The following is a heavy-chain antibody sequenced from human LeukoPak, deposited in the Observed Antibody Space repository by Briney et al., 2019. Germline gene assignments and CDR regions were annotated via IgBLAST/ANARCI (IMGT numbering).Heavy chain of an antibody. CDR2: NIPIFGTA. Sequence: GASVKVSCKASGGTFSSYAISWVRQAPGQGLEWMGGNIPIFGTANYAQKFQGRVTITADESTSTAYMELSSLRSEDTAVYYCARGAYDILTGYLFDYWGQGTLVTVSS. J-gene: IGHJ4*02. CDR3: ARGAYDILTGYLFDY. CDR1: GGTFSSYA. V-gene: IGHV1-69*13. D-gene: IGHD3-9*01.